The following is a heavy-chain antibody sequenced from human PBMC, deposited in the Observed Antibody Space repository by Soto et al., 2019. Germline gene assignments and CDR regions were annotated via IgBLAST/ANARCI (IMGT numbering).Heavy chain of an antibody. CDR2: IIPILGIA. Sequence: QVQLVQSGAEVKKPGSSVKVSCKASGGTFSSYTISWVRQAPGQGLEWMGRIIPILGIANYAQKFQGRVTITADKSTSTAYMEQSSLRSEDTAVYYCARSTTVTTRGMDVWGPGTTVTVSS. V-gene: IGHV1-69*02. J-gene: IGHJ6*02. D-gene: IGHD4-17*01. CDR3: ARSTTVTTRGMDV. CDR1: GGTFSSYT.